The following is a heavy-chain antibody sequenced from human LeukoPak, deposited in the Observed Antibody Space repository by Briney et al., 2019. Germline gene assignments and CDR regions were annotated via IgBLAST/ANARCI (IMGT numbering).Heavy chain of an antibody. D-gene: IGHD3-16*02. CDR2: ISGSGGST. J-gene: IGHJ4*02. CDR1: GFTFSSYA. CDR3: AKDLGDAITFGGVIVIPPYFDY. V-gene: IGHV3-23*01. Sequence: PGGSLRLSCAASGFTFSSYAMSWVRQAPGKGLEWVSAISGSGGSTYYANSVKGRFTISRDNSKNTLYLQMNSLRAEDTAVYHCAKDLGDAITFGGVIVIPPYFDYWGQGTLVTVSS.